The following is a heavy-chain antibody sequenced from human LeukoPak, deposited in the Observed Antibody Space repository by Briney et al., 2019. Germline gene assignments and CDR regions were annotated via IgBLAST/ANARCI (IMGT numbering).Heavy chain of an antibody. CDR1: GGSFSGYY. CDR2: INHSGST. Sequence: SETLSLTCAVYGGSFSGYYWSWIRQPPGKGLEWIGEINHSGSTNYNPSLKSRVTISVDTSKNQFSLKLSSVTAADTAVYYCARGNSYDYVWGSYRDHYFDYWGQGTLVTVSS. V-gene: IGHV4-34*01. J-gene: IGHJ4*02. CDR3: ARGNSYDYVWGSYRDHYFDY. D-gene: IGHD3-16*02.